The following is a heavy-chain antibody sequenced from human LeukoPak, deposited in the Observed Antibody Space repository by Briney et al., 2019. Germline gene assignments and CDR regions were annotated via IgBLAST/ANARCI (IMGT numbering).Heavy chain of an antibody. J-gene: IGHJ4*02. CDR1: GFTFSSYS. CDR2: ISSSSSYI. V-gene: IGHV3-21*01. Sequence: RPGGSLRLSCAASGFTFSSYSMNWVRQAPGKGLEWVSSISSSSSYIYYADSVKGRFTISRDNAKNSLYLQMNSLRAEDTAVYYCARSCSSTSCYQDWGQGTLVTVSS. CDR3: ARSCSSTSCYQD. D-gene: IGHD2-2*01.